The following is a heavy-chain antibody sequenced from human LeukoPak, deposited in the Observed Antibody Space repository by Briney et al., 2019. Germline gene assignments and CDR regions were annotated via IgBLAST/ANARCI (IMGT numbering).Heavy chain of an antibody. CDR1: GFTFSAYR. CDR2: ISSSSSTI. V-gene: IGHV3-48*01. Sequence: PGGSLRLSCAASGFTFSAYRMNWVRQAPGKGLECVSYISSSSSTIFYADSVKGRFTISRDNAKNSLYLQMNGLRAEDTAVYYCAKVEHGYGSGSYAMDVWGKGTTVTISS. D-gene: IGHD3-10*01. CDR3: AKVEHGYGSGSYAMDV. J-gene: IGHJ6*03.